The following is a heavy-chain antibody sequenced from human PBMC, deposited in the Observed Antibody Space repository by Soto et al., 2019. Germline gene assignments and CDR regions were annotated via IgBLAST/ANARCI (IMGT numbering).Heavy chain of an antibody. J-gene: IGHJ6*02. D-gene: IGHD4-4*01. CDR1: GGTFSSYA. Sequence: QVQLVQSGAEVKKPGSSVKVSCKASGGTFSSYAISWVRQAPGQGLEWMGGIIPIFGTANYAQKFQGRGTITGDASTSTAYMELSSLRSEDTAVYYCARCDYSNNNWNPPQHYYYGMDVWGQGTTVTVSS. V-gene: IGHV1-69*01. CDR2: IIPIFGTA. CDR3: ARCDYSNNNWNPPQHYYYGMDV.